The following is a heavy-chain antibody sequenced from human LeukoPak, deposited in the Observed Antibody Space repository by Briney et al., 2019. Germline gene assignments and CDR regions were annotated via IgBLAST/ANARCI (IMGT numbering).Heavy chain of an antibody. CDR3: ARDLAGARGYNWFDP. V-gene: IGHV1-69*04. D-gene: IGHD1-26*01. J-gene: IGHJ5*02. CDR1: GGTFSSYA. Sequence: GASVKVSCKASGGTFSSYAISWVRQAPGQGLEWMGRIIPIFGIANYAQKFQGRVTITADKSTSTAYMELSSLRFEDTAVYYCARDLAGARGYNWFDPWGQGTLVTVSS. CDR2: IIPIFGIA.